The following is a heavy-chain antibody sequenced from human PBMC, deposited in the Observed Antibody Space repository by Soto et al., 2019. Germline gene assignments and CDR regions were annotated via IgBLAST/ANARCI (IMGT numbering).Heavy chain of an antibody. CDR3: ARRAYYADIVATHAFDI. J-gene: IGHJ3*02. V-gene: IGHV4-4*07. D-gene: IGHD5-12*01. CDR1: GGSISSYY. CDR2: IYTSGST. Sequence: SETLSLTCTVSGGSISSYYWSWIRQPAGKGLEWIGRIYTSGSTNYNPSLKSRVTMSVDTSKNQFSLKLSSVTAADTAVYYCARRAYYADIVATHAFDISGKGTMGTVS.